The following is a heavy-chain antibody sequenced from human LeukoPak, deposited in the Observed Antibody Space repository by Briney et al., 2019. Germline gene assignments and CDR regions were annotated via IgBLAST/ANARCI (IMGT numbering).Heavy chain of an antibody. CDR3: VRQKGGGSDPPHFDY. Sequence: GESLKISCKGSGYSFSNYWIGWVRQMPGKGLEWMGIIYPRDSDTRYSPSFQGQVTISADKSLNSAYLQWSSLKASDSGIYYCVRQKGGGSDPPHFDYWGQGTLVTVSS. V-gene: IGHV5-51*01. CDR2: IYPRDSDT. J-gene: IGHJ4*02. D-gene: IGHD2-15*01. CDR1: GYSFSNYW.